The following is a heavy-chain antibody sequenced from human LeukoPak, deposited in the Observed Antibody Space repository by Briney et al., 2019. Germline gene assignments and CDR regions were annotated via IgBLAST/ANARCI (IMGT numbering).Heavy chain of an antibody. Sequence: GRSLRLSCAASGFTFDDYAMHWVRQAPGKGLEWVSGISWNSGSIGYADSVKGRFTISRDNSKNTLNLQMNSLRAEDTAVYYCAKGLVDTAMVWGQGTLVTVSS. CDR2: ISWNSGSI. CDR1: GFTFDDYA. V-gene: IGHV3-9*01. CDR3: AKGLVDTAMV. J-gene: IGHJ4*02. D-gene: IGHD5-18*01.